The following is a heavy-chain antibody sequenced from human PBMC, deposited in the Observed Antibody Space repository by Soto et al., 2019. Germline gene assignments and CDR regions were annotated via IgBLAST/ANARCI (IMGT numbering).Heavy chain of an antibody. D-gene: IGHD6-13*01. CDR1: GGSISSGGYY. V-gene: IGHV4-31*03. Sequence: SETLSLTCTVSGGSISSGGYYWSWIRQHPGKGLEWIGYIYYSGSTYYNPSLKSRVTISVDTSKNQFSLKLSSVTAADTAVYYCARLWAIAAAGLTADFDYWGQGTLVTVSS. CDR2: IYYSGST. CDR3: ARLWAIAAAGLTADFDY. J-gene: IGHJ4*02.